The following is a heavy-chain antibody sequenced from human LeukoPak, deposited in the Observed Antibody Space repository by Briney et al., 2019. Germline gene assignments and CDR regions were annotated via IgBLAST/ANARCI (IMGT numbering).Heavy chain of an antibody. D-gene: IGHD5-12*01. Sequence: PGGSLRLSCTASGFTFSSYGMHWVRQAPGKGLEWVANIKEDGSAKYYVDSMKGRFTISRDNAKNSLYLQINSLRAEDTAVYYCARDSPGYGGYSYWGQGTLVTVSS. CDR1: GFTFSSYG. CDR2: IKEDGSAK. V-gene: IGHV3-7*01. CDR3: ARDSPGYGGYSY. J-gene: IGHJ4*02.